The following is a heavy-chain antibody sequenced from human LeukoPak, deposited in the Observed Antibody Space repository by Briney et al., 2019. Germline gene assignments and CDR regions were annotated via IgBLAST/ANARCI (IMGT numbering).Heavy chain of an antibody. CDR2: ISNSDSTV. CDR3: ARVEDDYGDYYYGMDV. CDR1: ELTFSSYE. Sequence: PGGSLRLSCAASELTFSSYEMNWVRQAPGKGLEWVSYISNSDSTVHYADSVKGRFTISRDNAQNSLYLQMSSLRAEDTAVYYCARVEDDYGDYYYGMDVWGQGTTVTVSS. V-gene: IGHV3-48*03. D-gene: IGHD4-17*01. J-gene: IGHJ6*02.